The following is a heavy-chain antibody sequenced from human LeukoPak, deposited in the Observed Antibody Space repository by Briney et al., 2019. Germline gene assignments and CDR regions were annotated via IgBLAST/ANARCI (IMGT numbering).Heavy chain of an antibody. Sequence: GGSLRLSCAASGFTFSSYAMHWVRQAPGKGRGWVGVISYEGSNKYYADSVKGRFTISRDNSKTTLYLQMNSLRAEDTAVYYCARPQGEYGGNSFDYWGQGTLVTVSS. CDR2: ISYEGSNK. V-gene: IGHV3-30-3*01. J-gene: IGHJ4*02. D-gene: IGHD4-23*01. CDR1: GFTFSSYA. CDR3: ARPQGEYGGNSFDY.